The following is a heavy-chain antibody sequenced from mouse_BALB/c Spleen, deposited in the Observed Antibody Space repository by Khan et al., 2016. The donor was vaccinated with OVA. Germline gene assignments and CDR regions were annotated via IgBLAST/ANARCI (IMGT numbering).Heavy chain of an antibody. V-gene: IGHV1S81*02. D-gene: IGHD2-2*01. J-gene: IGHJ3*01. CDR1: GYTFTSYC. CDR3: TRSGYGSFAY. Sequence: QVQLKESGAELVKPGASVKLSCKASGYTFTSYCMYWVKQRPGQGLEWIGEINPNNGGSNCNEKFKSKATLTVDKSSSTAYMQLSSLTSEDSAVYYCTRSGYGSFAYWGQGTLVTVSA. CDR2: INPNNGGS.